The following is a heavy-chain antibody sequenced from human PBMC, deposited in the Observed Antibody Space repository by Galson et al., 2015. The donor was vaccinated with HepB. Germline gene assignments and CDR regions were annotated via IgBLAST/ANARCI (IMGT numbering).Heavy chain of an antibody. D-gene: IGHD3-10*01. CDR2: MNPNSGKV. Sequence: SVKVSCKASGYTFTNYDINWVRQATGQGLEWMGWMNPNSGKVGYAQKFQGRVTMTRINSINTAYMELSSLRSEDTAVYYCARVVGSVDLWGQGTLVTVSS. V-gene: IGHV1-8*01. CDR3: ARVVGSVDL. CDR1: GYTFTNYD. J-gene: IGHJ5*02.